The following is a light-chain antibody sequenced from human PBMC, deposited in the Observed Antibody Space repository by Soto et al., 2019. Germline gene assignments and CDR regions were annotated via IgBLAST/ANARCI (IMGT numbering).Light chain of an antibody. CDR2: DVS. V-gene: IGLV2-14*03. CDR1: SXDVGGYNY. J-gene: IGLJ1*01. CDR3: SSYTSSSTLSTYV. Sequence: QSALTQPASVSGSPGQSITISCXGXSXDVGGYNYVSWYQHHPGKAPKLMIYDVSNRPSGVSNRFSGSKSGNTASLIISGLQAEDEADYYCSSYTSSSTLSTYVFGTGTKLTVL.